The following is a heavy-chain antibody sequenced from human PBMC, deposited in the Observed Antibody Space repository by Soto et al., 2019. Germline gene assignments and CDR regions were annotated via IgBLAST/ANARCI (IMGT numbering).Heavy chain of an antibody. CDR2: IIPIFGTA. Sequence: SVKVSCKASGGTFSSYAISWVRQAPGQGLEWMGGIIPIFGTANYAQKFQGRVTITADKSTSTAYMELSSLRSEDTAAYYCSLAYCGGDCYSGAFDIWGQGTMVTVSS. CDR3: SLAYCGGDCYSGAFDI. CDR1: GGTFSSYA. J-gene: IGHJ3*02. D-gene: IGHD2-21*02. V-gene: IGHV1-69*06.